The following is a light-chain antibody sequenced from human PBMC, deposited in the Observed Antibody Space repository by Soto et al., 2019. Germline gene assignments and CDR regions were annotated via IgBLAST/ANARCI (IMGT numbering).Light chain of an antibody. CDR3: HSYDSSLSGSGV. Sequence: QSVLTQPPSMSGAPGQRVTISCTGSSSNIGAGYDVHWYQQLPGTAPKLLIYGNSNRPSGVPDRFSGSKSGTSASLAITGLQAEDEADYYCHSYDSSLSGSGVFGGGTK. J-gene: IGLJ2*01. CDR2: GNS. CDR1: SSNIGAGYD. V-gene: IGLV1-40*01.